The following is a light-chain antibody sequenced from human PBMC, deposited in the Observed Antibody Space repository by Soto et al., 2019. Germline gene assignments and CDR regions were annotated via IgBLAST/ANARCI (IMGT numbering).Light chain of an antibody. Sequence: IQMTQAPSSLPAAVGDRVTITCRARQSIANDLNWYQQKPGKAPKLLIYAASTLESGVPSRFSGSGSGTDFTLTISSLQPEDFETYYCQQSYNNPKTFGQGTKVDIK. CDR1: QSIAND. J-gene: IGKJ1*01. CDR3: QQSYNNPKT. CDR2: AAS. V-gene: IGKV1-39*01.